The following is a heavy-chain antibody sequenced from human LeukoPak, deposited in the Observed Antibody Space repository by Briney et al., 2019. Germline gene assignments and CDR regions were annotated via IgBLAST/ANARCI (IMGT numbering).Heavy chain of an antibody. J-gene: IGHJ5*02. V-gene: IGHV4-30-4*01. Sequence: SQTLSLTCTVSGGSISSGDYYWSWIRQPPGKGLEWIGYMHYSGSTYYNPSLKSRVTISLDTSKNQFSLKLNSVTAADTAVYYCARPYYYDSRIDPWGQGTLVTVSS. CDR1: GGSISSGDYY. CDR2: MHYSGST. CDR3: ARPYYYDSRIDP. D-gene: IGHD3-22*01.